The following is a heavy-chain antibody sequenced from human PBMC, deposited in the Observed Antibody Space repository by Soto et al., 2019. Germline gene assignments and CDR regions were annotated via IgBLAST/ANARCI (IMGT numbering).Heavy chain of an antibody. CDR3: AKVANMGPSRGRQFAS. CDR1: GFIFSSYD. J-gene: IGHJ5*01. D-gene: IGHD3-10*01. CDR2: ISYDGKSQ. Sequence: QVQLVESGGGVVQPGRSLRLSCAAYGFIFSSYDMHWVRQAPGKGLEWLAVISYDGKSQSYEDSVKDRFTISRDNSKSTLYLQVNSLRVEDTAMYYCAKVANMGPSRGRQFASWGQGTELTVSS. V-gene: IGHV3-30*18.